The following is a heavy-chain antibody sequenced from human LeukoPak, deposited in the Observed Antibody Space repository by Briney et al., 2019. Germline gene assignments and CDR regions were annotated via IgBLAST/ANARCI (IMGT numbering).Heavy chain of an antibody. CDR2: ISAYNGDT. D-gene: IGHD4-17*01. CDR1: GYSFTSHY. CDR3: ARRGGKNYGDYLLYYYYMDV. V-gene: IGHV1-18*04. J-gene: IGHJ6*03. Sequence: ASVKVSCKASGYSFTSHYMHWVRQAPGQGLEWMGWISAYNGDTHYAQKFQGRVTMTTDTSTSTAYMELRSLRSDDTAMYYCARRGGKNYGDYLLYYYYMDVWGKGTTVTVSS.